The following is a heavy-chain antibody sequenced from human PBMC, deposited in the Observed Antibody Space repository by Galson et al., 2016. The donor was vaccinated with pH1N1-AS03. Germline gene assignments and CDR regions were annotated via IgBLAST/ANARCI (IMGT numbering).Heavy chain of an antibody. J-gene: IGHJ4*02. D-gene: IGHD4-17*01. CDR1: RFTFSTYT. Sequence: SLRLSCAASRFTFSTYTMKWVRQAPGKGLEWVSSISYSSTYIHYAGSVKGRFTISRDNAKNSLYLQMNDLRADDTALYYCGRLVDYGAPETTDYWGQGTLVTVSS. V-gene: IGHV3-21*01. CDR2: ISYSSTYI. CDR3: GRLVDYGAPETTDY.